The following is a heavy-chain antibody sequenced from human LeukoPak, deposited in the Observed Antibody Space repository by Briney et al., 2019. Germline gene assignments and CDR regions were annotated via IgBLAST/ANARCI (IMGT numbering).Heavy chain of an antibody. D-gene: IGHD2-21*02. CDR1: GFTFSSYG. Sequence: GRSLRLSCAASGFTFSSYGMHWVRQAPGKGLEWVSAISGGGGNTYYADSVKGQFTLSRDNSKNTLYLQMNSLRAGDTALYYCAKDGPYCGGDCRAFDRWGRGSLVTVCS. CDR2: ISGGGGNT. V-gene: IGHV3-23*01. J-gene: IGHJ2*01. CDR3: AKDGPYCGGDCRAFDR.